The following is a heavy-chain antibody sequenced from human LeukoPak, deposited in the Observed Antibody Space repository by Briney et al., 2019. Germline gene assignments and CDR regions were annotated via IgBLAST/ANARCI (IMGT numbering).Heavy chain of an antibody. D-gene: IGHD3-22*01. CDR2: IKSKTYGGTR. Sequence: GGSLRLPCAASGFPFSNAWMRWVRQAPGRGLEWVGRIKSKTYGGTREYAAPVERRLTISRDDPKITLYVQMNRVKTEDTAVYHCTMYYYDRSGYYSPDFDYWGQGTLVTVSS. V-gene: IGHV3-15*01. CDR1: GFPFSNAW. CDR3: TMYYYDRSGYYSPDFDY. J-gene: IGHJ4*02.